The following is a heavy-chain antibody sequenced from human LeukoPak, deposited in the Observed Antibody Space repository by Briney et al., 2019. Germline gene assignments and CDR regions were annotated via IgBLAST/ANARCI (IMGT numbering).Heavy chain of an antibody. J-gene: IGHJ4*02. CDR3: VRGRADSSAYYWGPFDL. V-gene: IGHV3-30*04. CDR2: ISQDGSNQ. CDR1: GLSFRDYA. D-gene: IGHD3-22*01. Sequence: GKSLRLSCEASGLSFRDYAMHWVRQAPGRGLEWVAVISQDGSNQNYADFVQDRVTISRDNSKNTLFLQMFTLKTEDTAVYFCVRGRADSSAYYWGPFDLWGQGALVTVSA.